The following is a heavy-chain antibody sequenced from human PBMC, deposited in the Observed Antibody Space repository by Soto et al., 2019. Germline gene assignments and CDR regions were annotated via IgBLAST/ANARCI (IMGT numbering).Heavy chain of an antibody. J-gene: IGHJ4*02. Sequence: SETLSLTCTVSGGSVSSNSYSWGWIRQSPGKGLEWIGTIYSTDNTYYNPSLLSRVTISVDTSMNEFSLRLRSVTDADTAVYYCARDKITGLFDYWGQGTLVT. V-gene: IGHV4-39*02. CDR3: ARDKITGLFDY. D-gene: IGHD2-8*02. CDR1: GGSVSSNSYS. CDR2: IYSTDNT.